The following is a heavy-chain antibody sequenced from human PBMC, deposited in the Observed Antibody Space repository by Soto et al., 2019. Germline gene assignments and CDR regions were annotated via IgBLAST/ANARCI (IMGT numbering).Heavy chain of an antibody. V-gene: IGHV4-59*01. CDR1: GGSISSYY. Sequence: SETLSLTCTVSGGSISSYYWSWIPQPPGKGLEWIGYIYYSGSTNYNPSLQSRVTISVDTSKNQFSLKLSCVTAADTAVYYCARGGQGYGEGPYYYYYMDVWGKGTTVTVSS. CDR3: ARGGQGYGEGPYYYYYMDV. D-gene: IGHD5-18*01. CDR2: IYYSGST. J-gene: IGHJ6*03.